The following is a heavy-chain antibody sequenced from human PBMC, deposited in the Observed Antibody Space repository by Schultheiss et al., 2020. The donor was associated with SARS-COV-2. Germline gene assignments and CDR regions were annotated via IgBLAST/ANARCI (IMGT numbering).Heavy chain of an antibody. CDR1: GYTFTSYG. Sequence: ASVKVSCKASGYTFTSYGISWVRQAPGQGLEWMGWISAYNGNTNYAQKLQGRVTMTTDTSTSTAYMELRSLRSDDTAVYYCAREVAFIAVAGRAEFDYWGQGTLVTVSS. CDR3: AREVAFIAVAGRAEFDY. V-gene: IGHV1-18*01. CDR2: ISAYNGNT. J-gene: IGHJ4*02. D-gene: IGHD6-19*01.